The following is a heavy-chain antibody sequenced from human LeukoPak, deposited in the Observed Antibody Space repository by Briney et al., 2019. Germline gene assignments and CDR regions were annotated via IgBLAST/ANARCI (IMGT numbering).Heavy chain of an antibody. V-gene: IGHV4-38-2*02. J-gene: IGHJ4*02. D-gene: IGHD5-18*01. Sequence: SETLSLTCTVSGYSISSGYYWGWIRQPPGKGLEWIGSIYHSGSTYYNPSLKSRVTISVDTSKNQFSLKLSSVTAADTAVYYCARDVWGYSYGPYFVYWGQGTLVTVSS. CDR1: GYSISSGYY. CDR2: IYHSGST. CDR3: ARDVWGYSYGPYFVY.